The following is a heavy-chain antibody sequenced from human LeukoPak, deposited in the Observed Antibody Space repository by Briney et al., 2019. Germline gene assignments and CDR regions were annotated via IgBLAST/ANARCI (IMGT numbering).Heavy chain of an antibody. J-gene: IGHJ4*02. CDR3: AREYHYYDTRGYYYYDY. CDR2: IYYSGST. V-gene: IGHV4-59*01. CDR1: AGSISRYY. Sequence: SETLSLTCSVSAGSISRYYWSWIRQPPGKGLEWIGYIYYSGSTNYNPSLKSRVTMSLDTSRNQFSLKLSSVTAADTAVYYCAREYHYYDTRGYYYYDYWGQGTLVTVSS. D-gene: IGHD3-22*01.